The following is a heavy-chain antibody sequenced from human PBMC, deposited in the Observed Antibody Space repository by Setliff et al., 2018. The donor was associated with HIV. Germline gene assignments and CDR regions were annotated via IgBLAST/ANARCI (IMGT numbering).Heavy chain of an antibody. CDR2: INEDGSED. J-gene: IGHJ5*01. D-gene: IGHD1-26*01. CDR3: ARPIEWGHPARFDS. V-gene: IGHV3-7*03. Sequence: GGSLRLSCSISGFRFRDHWMSWVRQAPGTGLEWVANINEDGSEDYYADSVKGRFTISRDNAKDSVYLEINGLRVDDMGIYFCARPIEWGHPARFDSWGQGTVVTVSS. CDR1: GFRFRDHW.